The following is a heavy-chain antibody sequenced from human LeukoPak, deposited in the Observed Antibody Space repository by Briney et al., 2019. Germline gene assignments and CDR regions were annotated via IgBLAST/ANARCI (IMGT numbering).Heavy chain of an antibody. D-gene: IGHD3-16*01. CDR3: ARDRPAGGVGDFDH. V-gene: IGHV3-66*01. J-gene: IGHJ4*02. Sequence: GGSLRLSCAASGFTFSSHSMNWVRQAPGKGLEWVSVIYSGGNTYYAGSVKGRFTISRDNSENTLYLQMNSLRVEDTAVYYCARDRPAGGVGDFDHWGQGTLVTVSS. CDR2: IYSGGNT. CDR1: GFTFSSHS.